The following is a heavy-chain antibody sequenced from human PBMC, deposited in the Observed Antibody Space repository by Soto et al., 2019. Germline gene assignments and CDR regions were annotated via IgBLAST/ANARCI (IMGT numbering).Heavy chain of an antibody. Sequence: QVQLVQSGAEVKKPGASVKVSCKASGYTFTSYGISWVRQAPGQGLEWMGWISAYNGNTNYAQKLQGRVTMTTDTSTSTAYMELRSLRSDDTAVYYCASGYCSSTSCYWGYYYYGMDVWGQGTTVTVSS. CDR2: ISAYNGNT. CDR1: GYTFTSYG. J-gene: IGHJ6*02. CDR3: ASGYCSSTSCYWGYYYYGMDV. V-gene: IGHV1-18*04. D-gene: IGHD2-2*01.